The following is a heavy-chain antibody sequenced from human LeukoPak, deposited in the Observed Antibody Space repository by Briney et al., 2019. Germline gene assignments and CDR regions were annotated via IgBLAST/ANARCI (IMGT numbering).Heavy chain of an antibody. CDR1: GFTFSSYA. J-gene: IGHJ3*02. CDR3: AGYCSSTSCFLLLYAFDI. D-gene: IGHD2-2*01. Sequence: GGSLRLSCAASGFTFSSYAMSWVRQAPGKGLKWVSAISGSGGSTYYADSVKGRFTISRDNSKNTLYLQMNSLRAEDTAVYYCAGYCSSTSCFLLLYAFDIWGQGTMVTVSS. CDR2: ISGSGGST. V-gene: IGHV3-23*01.